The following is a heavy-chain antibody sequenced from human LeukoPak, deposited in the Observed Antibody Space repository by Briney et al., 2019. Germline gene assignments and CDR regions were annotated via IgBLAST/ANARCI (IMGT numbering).Heavy chain of an antibody. J-gene: IGHJ4*02. CDR3: ARQGTSHFDY. CDR2: IKEDGSEK. Sequence: GGSLRLSCAGSGFTFSTYWLSWVRQAPGKGLEWVANIKEDGSEKYYVDSVKGRFTISRDNAKNSLYLQMNSLRAEDTAVCYCARQGTSHFDYWGQGTLVTVSS. CDR1: GFTFSTYW. V-gene: IGHV3-7*01.